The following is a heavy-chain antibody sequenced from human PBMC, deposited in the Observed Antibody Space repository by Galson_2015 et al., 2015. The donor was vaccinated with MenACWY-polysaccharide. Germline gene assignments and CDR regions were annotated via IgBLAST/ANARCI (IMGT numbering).Heavy chain of an antibody. D-gene: IGHD1-26*01. J-gene: IGHJ4*02. Sequence: PALVKPTQTLTLTCTFSGFSLDTTKMRVSWIRQPPGKALEWLARIDWDDDKYYPTSLKTRLTISKDTSKNQVVLTMTNMDPVDTAAYYRVRESGSVYQMHYCGPGTLVTVSS. CDR2: IDWDDDK. CDR3: VRESGSVYQMHY. V-gene: IGHV2-70*04. CDR1: GFSLDTTKMR.